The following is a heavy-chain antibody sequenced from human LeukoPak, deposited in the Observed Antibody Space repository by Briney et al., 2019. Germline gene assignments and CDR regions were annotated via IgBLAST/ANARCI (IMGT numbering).Heavy chain of an antibody. CDR3: ARGGTVGSSGWSRTYIDY. Sequence: PSETLSLTCAVYGGSFIDSYWSWVRQPPGKGLEWVGEIKHSGSTNYNPSLKGRLTISVDTSNNQLCLKLSSVTAADRDVYYCARGGTVGSSGWSRTYIDYWGEGTLVTVSS. J-gene: IGHJ4*02. CDR2: IKHSGST. D-gene: IGHD6-19*01. V-gene: IGHV4-34*01. CDR1: GGSFIDSY.